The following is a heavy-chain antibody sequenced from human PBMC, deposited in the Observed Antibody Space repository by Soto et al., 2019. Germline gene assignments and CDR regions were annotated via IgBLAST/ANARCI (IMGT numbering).Heavy chain of an antibody. D-gene: IGHD3-10*01. CDR1: GLSLTTSGVG. V-gene: IGHV2-5*01. CDR2: IYWHGDK. Sequence: ASGPTLVNPTQTLTLTCTFSGLSLTTSGVGVGWIRQPPGKALAWLAAIYWHGDKRYSPSLKSRLTITKDTSKNQVVPTMTNMAAVDTATYYCADNYGSGSYYSPHVYHYYGLDVWGQGTTVTVSS. J-gene: IGHJ6*02. CDR3: ADNYGSGSYYSPHVYHYYGLDV.